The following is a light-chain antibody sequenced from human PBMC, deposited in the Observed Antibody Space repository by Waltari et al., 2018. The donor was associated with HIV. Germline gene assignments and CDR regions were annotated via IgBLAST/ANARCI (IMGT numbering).Light chain of an antibody. J-gene: IGKJ4*01. V-gene: IGKV3-15*01. Sequence: EIVMTQSPATLSVSPGERATLSCRASQSVSSNLAWYQQKPGQAPRLLIYSASTRATGLPARFSGSGSGTEFTLTISSLQFEDSAVYFCQQYHSWPLTFGGGTRVQIK. CDR1: QSVSSN. CDR3: QQYHSWPLT. CDR2: SAS.